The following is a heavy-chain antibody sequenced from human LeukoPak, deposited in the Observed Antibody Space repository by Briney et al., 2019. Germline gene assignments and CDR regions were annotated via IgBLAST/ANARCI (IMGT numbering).Heavy chain of an antibody. CDR2: IYSGGST. V-gene: IGHV3-66*01. CDR3: ARDQVDTAMDYYYYGMDV. J-gene: IGHJ6*02. CDR1: GFTVSSNY. Sequence: GGSLRLSCAASGFTVSSNYMSWVRQAPGKGLEWVSVIYSGGSTNYADSVKGRFTISRDNSKNTLYLQMNSLRAEDTAVYYCARDQVDTAMDYYYYGMDVWGQGTTVTVSS. D-gene: IGHD5-18*01.